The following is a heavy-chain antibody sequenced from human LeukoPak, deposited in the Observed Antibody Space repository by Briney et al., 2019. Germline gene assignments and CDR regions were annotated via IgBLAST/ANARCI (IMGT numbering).Heavy chain of an antibody. CDR3: AKDLYSSSWYGLDY. CDR1: GFTFSDHH. D-gene: IGHD6-13*01. CDR2: IRNKVNSYTT. Sequence: GGSLRLSCAASGFTFSDHHMDWVRQAPGKGLEWVARIRNKVNSYTTEYAASVKGRFTISRDDSKNSLYLQMNSLRTEDTAVYYCAKDLYSSSWYGLDYWGQGTLVTVSS. J-gene: IGHJ4*02. V-gene: IGHV3-72*01.